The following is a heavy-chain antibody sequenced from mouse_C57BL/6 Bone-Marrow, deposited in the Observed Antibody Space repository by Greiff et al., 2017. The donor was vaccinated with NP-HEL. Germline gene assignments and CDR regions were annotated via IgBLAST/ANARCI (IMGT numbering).Heavy chain of an antibody. Sequence: VKLQESGAELARPGASVKLSCKASGYTFTSYGISWVKQRTGQGLEWIGEIYPRSGNTYYNEKFKGKATLTADKSSSTAYMELRSLTSEDSAVYFCARRLYGYWGQGTTLTVSS. V-gene: IGHV1-81*01. CDR3: ARRLYGY. J-gene: IGHJ2*01. CDR1: GYTFTSYG. CDR2: IYPRSGNT. D-gene: IGHD2-12*01.